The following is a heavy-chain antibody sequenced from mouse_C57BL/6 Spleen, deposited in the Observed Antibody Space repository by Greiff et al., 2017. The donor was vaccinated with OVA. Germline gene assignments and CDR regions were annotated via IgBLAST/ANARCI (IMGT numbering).Heavy chain of an antibody. J-gene: IGHJ2*01. D-gene: IGHD2-14*01. CDR2: IYPGDGDT. V-gene: IGHV1-80*01. CDR3: ARSGTWTPDYFDY. Sequence: QVQLQQSGAELVKPGASVKISCKASGYAFSSYWMNWVKQRPGKGLEWIGQIYPGDGDTNYNGKFKGKATLTADKSSSTAYMQLSSLTSEDSAVYFCARSGTWTPDYFDYWGQGTTLTVSS. CDR1: GYAFSSYW.